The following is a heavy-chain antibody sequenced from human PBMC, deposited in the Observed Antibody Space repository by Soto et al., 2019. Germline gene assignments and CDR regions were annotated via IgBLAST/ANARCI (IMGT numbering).Heavy chain of an antibody. V-gene: IGHV1-69*06. CDR2: INPIFGTP. CDR3: AREGRHFDY. CDR1: GGTFSSYA. J-gene: IGHJ4*02. Sequence: QVPLVQSGAEVQRPGSSVKVSCKASGGTFSSYAISWVREAPGQGLEWMGGINPIFGTPHYAQKYQGRVTITADTFTNTAYMELTRLTSDDTAVYSCAREGRHFDYWGQGTLVTVSS.